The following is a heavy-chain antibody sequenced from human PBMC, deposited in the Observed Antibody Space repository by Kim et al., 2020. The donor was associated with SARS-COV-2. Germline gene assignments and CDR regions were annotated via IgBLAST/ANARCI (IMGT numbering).Heavy chain of an antibody. CDR2: IYYSGST. D-gene: IGHD2-2*01. Sequence: SETLSLTCTVSGGSISSYYWSWIRQPPGKGLEWIGYIYYSGSTNYNPSLKSRVTISVDTSKNQFSLKLSSVTAADTAVYYCARQEGVAAVFDYWGQGTLVTVSS. V-gene: IGHV4-59*08. CDR1: GGSISSYY. CDR3: ARQEGVAAVFDY. J-gene: IGHJ4*02.